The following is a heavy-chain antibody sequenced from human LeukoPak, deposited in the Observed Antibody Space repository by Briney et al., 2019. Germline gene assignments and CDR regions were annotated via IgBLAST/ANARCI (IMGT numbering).Heavy chain of an antibody. V-gene: IGHV4-34*01. D-gene: IGHD5-18*01. Sequence: PSETLSLTCAVYGGSFSGYYWSWIRQPPGKGLEWIGEINHSGSTNYNPSLKSRVTISVDTSKNQFSLKLSSVTAADTAVYYCARDLHSYGYWGQGTLVTVSS. CDR1: GGSFSGYY. J-gene: IGHJ4*02. CDR3: ARDLHSYGY. CDR2: INHSGST.